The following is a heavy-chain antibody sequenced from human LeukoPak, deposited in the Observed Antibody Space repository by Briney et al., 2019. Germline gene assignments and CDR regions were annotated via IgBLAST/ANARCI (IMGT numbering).Heavy chain of an antibody. CDR2: INHSGST. Sequence: SETLSLTCAVYGGSFSGYYWSWIRQPPGKGLEWIGEINHSGSTNYNPSLKSRVTIPVDTSKNQFSLKLSSVTAADTAVWYCARSARWLRLVVDYWGQGTLVTVSS. D-gene: IGHD5-12*01. J-gene: IGHJ4*02. CDR3: ARSARWLRLVVDY. V-gene: IGHV4-34*01. CDR1: GGSFSGYY.